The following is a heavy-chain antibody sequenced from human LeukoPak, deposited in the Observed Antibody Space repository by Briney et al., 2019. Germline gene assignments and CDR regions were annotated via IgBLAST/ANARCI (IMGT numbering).Heavy chain of an antibody. J-gene: IGHJ4*02. V-gene: IGHV1-2*02. CDR2: ISPNSGGT. CDR1: GYTFTDYY. Sequence: GASVKVSCKASGYTFTDYYMHWVRQAPGQGLEWMGGISPNSGGTNYAQKFQGRVTMTRDTSISTAYMELSRLRSDDTAVYYCARGGYYDSSGYYRPVDYWGQGTLVTVSS. D-gene: IGHD3-22*01. CDR3: ARGGYYDSSGYYRPVDY.